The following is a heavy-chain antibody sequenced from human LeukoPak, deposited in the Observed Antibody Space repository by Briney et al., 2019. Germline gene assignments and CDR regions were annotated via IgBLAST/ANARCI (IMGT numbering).Heavy chain of an antibody. J-gene: IGHJ4*02. CDR3: AREAGVPPTTQQWPTSVDC. D-gene: IGHD5-18*01. CDR1: GFTFSSYW. V-gene: IGHV3-74*01. Sequence: GGSLRLSCAASGFTFSSYWMHWVRQAPGKRLVWVSRINSDGSSTSYADSVKGRFTISRDNAKNTLYLQMNSLRAEDTAVYYCAREAGVPPTTQQWPTSVDCWGQGTLVTVSS. CDR2: INSDGSST.